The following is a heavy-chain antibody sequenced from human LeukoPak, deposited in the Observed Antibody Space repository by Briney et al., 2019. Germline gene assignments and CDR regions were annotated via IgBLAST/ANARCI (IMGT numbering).Heavy chain of an antibody. Sequence: PGGSLRLTCAAYGFTFSSYAMHWVRQAPGKGLEWMAVISYDGSNKYYADSVKGRFAISRDNSKNTLYLQMNSLRAEDTAVYYCARATSPAYYDFWSGYYGLTAANYGMDVWGQGTTVTVSS. CDR1: GFTFSSYA. J-gene: IGHJ6*02. V-gene: IGHV3-30*09. CDR3: ARATSPAYYDFWSGYYGLTAANYGMDV. CDR2: ISYDGSNK. D-gene: IGHD3-3*01.